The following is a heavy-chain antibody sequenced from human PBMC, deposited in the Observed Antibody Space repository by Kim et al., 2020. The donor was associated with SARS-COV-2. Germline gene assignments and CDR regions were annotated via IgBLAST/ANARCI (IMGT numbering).Heavy chain of an antibody. J-gene: IGHJ5*02. CDR3: ARGPLWFGEPVFVYNWLDP. CDR1: GYTFTSYA. CDR2: INTNTGNP. V-gene: IGHV7-4-1*02. Sequence: ASVKVSCKASGYTFTSYAMNWVRQAPGQGLEWMGWINTNTGNPTYAQGFTGRFVFSLDTSVSTAYLQISSLKAEDTAVYYCARGPLWFGEPVFVYNWLDPWGQGTLVTVSS. D-gene: IGHD3-10*01.